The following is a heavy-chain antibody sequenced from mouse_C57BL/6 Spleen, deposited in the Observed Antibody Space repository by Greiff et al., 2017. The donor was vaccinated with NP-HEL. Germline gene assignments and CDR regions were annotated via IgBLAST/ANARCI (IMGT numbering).Heavy chain of an antibody. V-gene: IGHV1-15*01. D-gene: IGHD2-10*02. Sequence: QVHVKQSGAELVRPGASVTLSCKASGYTFTDYEMHWVKQTPVHGLEWIGAIDPETGGTAYNQKFKGKAILTADKSSSTAYMELRSLTSDDSAVYYCTRVWFHYYAMDYWGQGTSVTVSS. CDR2: IDPETGGT. CDR3: TRVWFHYYAMDY. J-gene: IGHJ4*01. CDR1: GYTFTDYE.